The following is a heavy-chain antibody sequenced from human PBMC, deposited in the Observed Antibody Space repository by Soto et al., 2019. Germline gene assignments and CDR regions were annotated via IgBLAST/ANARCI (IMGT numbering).Heavy chain of an antibody. D-gene: IGHD3-22*01. J-gene: IGHJ3*02. CDR3: ARDYLYYYDSSGYYPGAFDI. CDR1: GGSFSGYY. V-gene: IGHV4-34*01. CDR2: INHSGST. Sequence: SETLSLTCAVYGGSFSGYYWTWIRQPPGTGLEWIGEINHSGSTNYNPSLKSRVTISVDTSKNQFSLKLSSVTAADTAVYYCARDYLYYYDSSGYYPGAFDIWGQGTMVTVSS.